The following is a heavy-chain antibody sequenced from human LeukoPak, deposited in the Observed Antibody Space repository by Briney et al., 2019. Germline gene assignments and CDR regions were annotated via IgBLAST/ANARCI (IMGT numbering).Heavy chain of an antibody. J-gene: IGHJ4*02. CDR2: ISGSGGST. V-gene: IGHV3-23*01. CDR3: AKDRGDMKWLRSYYFDY. D-gene: IGHD5-12*01. CDR1: GFTFSSYA. Sequence: GGSLRLSCAASGFTFSSYAMSWVRQAPGKGLEWVSAISGSGGSTYYADSVKGRFTISRDNSKNTLYLQMNSLRAEDTAVYYCAKDRGDMKWLRSYYFDYWGQGTLVTVSS.